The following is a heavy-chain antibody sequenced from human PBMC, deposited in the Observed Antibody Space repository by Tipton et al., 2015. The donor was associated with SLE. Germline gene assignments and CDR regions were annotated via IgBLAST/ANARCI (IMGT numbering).Heavy chain of an antibody. J-gene: IGHJ4*02. D-gene: IGHD5-12*01. CDR3: ARYARGYSGYEGFDY. CDR1: GGSISSYY. CDR2: IYYSGST. V-gene: IGHV4-59*01. Sequence: LRLSCTVSGGSISSYYWSWVRQPPGKGLEWIGYIYYSGSTNYNPSLKSRVTISVDTSKNQFSLKLSSVTAADTAVYYCARYARGYSGYEGFDYGGQGTLVTVSP.